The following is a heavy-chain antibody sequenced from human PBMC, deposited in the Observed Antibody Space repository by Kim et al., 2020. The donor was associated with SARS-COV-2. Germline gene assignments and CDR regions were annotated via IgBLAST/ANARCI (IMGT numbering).Heavy chain of an antibody. J-gene: IGHJ5*02. D-gene: IGHD2-2*01. CDR3: ARNRQGSTVRFDP. CDR2: IYYSGST. Sequence: SETLSLTCTVSGGSISSGGYYWSWIRQHPGKGLEWIGYIYYSGSTYYNPSLKSRVTISVDTSKNQFSLKLSSVTAADTAVYYCARNRQGSTVRFDPWGQGTLVTVSS. V-gene: IGHV4-31*03. CDR1: GGSISSGGYY.